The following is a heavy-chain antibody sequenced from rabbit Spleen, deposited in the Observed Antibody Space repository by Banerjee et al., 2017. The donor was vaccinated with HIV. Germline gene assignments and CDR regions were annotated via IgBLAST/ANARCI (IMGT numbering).Heavy chain of an antibody. J-gene: IGHJ4*01. CDR1: GFTLSSYY. Sequence: QLEESAGGLVQPGGSLKLSCKASGFTLSSYYMNWVRQAPGKGLEWIGYIDPVFGITYYANWVNGRFSISRENAQNTVFLQMTSLTAADTATYFCGRSGGSYGYTGFHLWGQGTLVTVS. V-gene: IGHV1S7*01. CDR2: IDPVFGIT. CDR3: GRSGGSYGYTGFHL. D-gene: IGHD6-1*01.